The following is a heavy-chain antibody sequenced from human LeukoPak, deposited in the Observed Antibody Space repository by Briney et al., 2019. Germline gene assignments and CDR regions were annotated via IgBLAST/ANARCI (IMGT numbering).Heavy chain of an antibody. CDR2: ISGSGGST. CDR3: ATIPYIVVVPAADNWFDP. D-gene: IGHD2-2*01. V-gene: IGHV3-23*01. CDR1: GFTFSSYA. Sequence: GGSLRLSCAASGFTFSSYAMSWVRQAPGKGLEWVSAISGSGGSTYYADSVKGRFTISRDNSKNTRYLQMNSLRAEDTAVYYCATIPYIVVVPAADNWFDPWGQGTLVTVSS. J-gene: IGHJ5*02.